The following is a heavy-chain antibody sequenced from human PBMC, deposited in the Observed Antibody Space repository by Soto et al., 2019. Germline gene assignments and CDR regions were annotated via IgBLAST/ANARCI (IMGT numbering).Heavy chain of an antibody. CDR3: ARPQLVVPAVLDAFDI. Sequence: ASVKVSCKASGYTFTSYYMHWVRQAPGQGLEWMGIINPSGGSTSYAQKFQGRVTMTRDTSTSTVYMELSSLRSEDTAVYYCARPQLVVPAVLDAFDIWGQGTMVTVSS. CDR2: INPSGGST. J-gene: IGHJ3*02. V-gene: IGHV1-46*03. CDR1: GYTFTSYY. D-gene: IGHD2-2*01.